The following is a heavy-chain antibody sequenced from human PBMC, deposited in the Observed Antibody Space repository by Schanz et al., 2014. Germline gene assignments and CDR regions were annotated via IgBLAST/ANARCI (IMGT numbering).Heavy chain of an antibody. Sequence: QVQLIQSGAEVKKPGASVKVSCTASGYTFTSYDINWVRQAPGQGLEWMGRIIPSLGLAKYEQKFQDKVTITADTSTTTAYMELSGLRSEDTAVYYCASSGAGYSSSWDFDYWGQGTLVTVSS. J-gene: IGHJ4*02. CDR1: GYTFTSYD. CDR3: ASSGAGYSSSWDFDY. CDR2: IIPSLGLA. D-gene: IGHD6-13*01. V-gene: IGHV1-69*09.